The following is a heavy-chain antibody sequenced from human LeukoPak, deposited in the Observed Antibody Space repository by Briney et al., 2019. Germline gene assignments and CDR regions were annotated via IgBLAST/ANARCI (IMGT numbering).Heavy chain of an antibody. Sequence: ASVKVSCKASGYTFTSYGISWVRQAPGQGLEWMGWISAYNGNTNYAQKLQGRVTMTTDTSTSTAYMELRSLRSDDTAVYYCARVRDTAMPSDYWGQGALVTVSS. J-gene: IGHJ4*02. V-gene: IGHV1-18*04. CDR3: ARVRDTAMPSDY. CDR2: ISAYNGNT. CDR1: GYTFTSYG. D-gene: IGHD5-18*01.